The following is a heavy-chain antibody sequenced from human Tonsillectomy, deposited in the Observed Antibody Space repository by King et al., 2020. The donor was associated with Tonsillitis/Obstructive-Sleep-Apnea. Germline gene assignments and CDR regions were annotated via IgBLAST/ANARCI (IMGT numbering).Heavy chain of an antibody. CDR3: ARSTGYDSSGYYYYYFYMDV. V-gene: IGHV4-39*02. CDR1: GGSISSSIYY. D-gene: IGHD3-22*01. CDR2: IYYIGST. Sequence: QLQESGPGLVKPSETLSLTCTVSGGSISSSIYYWGWIRQPPGKGLEWIGTIYYIGSTYYNPSLKGRVTLSVDTSKNPFSLKLSSVTAADTAVYYCARSTGYDSSGYYYYYFYMDVWGKGTTVTVSS. J-gene: IGHJ6*03.